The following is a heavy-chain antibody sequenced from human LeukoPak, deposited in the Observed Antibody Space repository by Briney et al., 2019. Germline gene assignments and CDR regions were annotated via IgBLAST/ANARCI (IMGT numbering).Heavy chain of an antibody. V-gene: IGHV4-59*08. CDR1: GGSISSYY. D-gene: IGHD2-21*02. CDR2: IYSTGST. Sequence: SETLSLTCTVSGGSISSYYWNWIRQLPGMGLEWIGYIYSTGSTNYNPSLRGRVIISLDTSKNQFSLELSSVTAADTALYYCARRSVVTAINFDTFDIWGQGTMVTVSS. CDR3: ARRSVVTAINFDTFDI. J-gene: IGHJ3*02.